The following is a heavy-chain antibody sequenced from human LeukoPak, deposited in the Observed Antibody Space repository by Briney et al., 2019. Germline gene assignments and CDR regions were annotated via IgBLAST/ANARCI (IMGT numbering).Heavy chain of an antibody. D-gene: IGHD6-13*01. CDR3: ARDRSSSWYKFYAFDI. CDR1: GFTFSDYY. V-gene: IGHV3-11*01. Sequence: GGSLRLSCAASGFTFSDYYMSWIRQAPGKGLEWVSYISSSGSTIYYADSVKGRFTISRDNAKNSLYLQMNSLRAEDTAVYYCARDRSSSWYKFYAFDIWGQGTMVTVSS. J-gene: IGHJ3*02. CDR2: ISSSGSTI.